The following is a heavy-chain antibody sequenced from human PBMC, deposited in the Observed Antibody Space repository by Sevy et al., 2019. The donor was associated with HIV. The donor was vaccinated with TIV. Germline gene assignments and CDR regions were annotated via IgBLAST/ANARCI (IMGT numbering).Heavy chain of an antibody. Sequence: GGSLRLSCAASGFTFSSYWMHWVRQAPGKGLVWVSRINSDGSSTSYADSVKGRFTISRDNAKNTLYLQMNSLRAEDTAVYYCAREWDYGWFDPWGQRTLVTVSS. D-gene: IGHD4-17*01. CDR1: GFTFSSYW. J-gene: IGHJ5*02. CDR2: INSDGSST. CDR3: AREWDYGWFDP. V-gene: IGHV3-74*01.